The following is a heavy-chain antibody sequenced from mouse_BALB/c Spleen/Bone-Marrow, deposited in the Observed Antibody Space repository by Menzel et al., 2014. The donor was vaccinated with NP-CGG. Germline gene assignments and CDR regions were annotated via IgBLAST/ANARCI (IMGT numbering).Heavy chain of an antibody. CDR3: ARESTMITSMDY. Sequence: QGDRKNSRLNLRHSSLSLTITCAGYGFSLTSYGVHWVRQPPGKGLEWLGVIWAGGSTNYNSALMSRLSISKDNSKSQVFLKMNSLQTGDTAMYYCARESTMITSMDY. CDR1: GFSLTSYG. J-gene: IGHJ4*01. V-gene: IGHV2-9*02. D-gene: IGHD2-4*01. CDR2: IWAGGST.